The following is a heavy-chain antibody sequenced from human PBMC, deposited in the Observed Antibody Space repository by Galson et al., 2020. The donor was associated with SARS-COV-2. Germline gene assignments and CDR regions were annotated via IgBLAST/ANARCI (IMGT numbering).Heavy chain of an antibody. V-gene: IGHV4-59*01. CDR3: ARGFDD. CDR2: IYYSGST. J-gene: IGHJ4*02. CDR1: GGSISSYY. Sequence: SETLSLPCTVPGGSISSYYWSWIRQPPGKGLEWIGYIYYSGSTNYNPSLKSRVTISVDTTKNQFSLKLSSVTAADTAVYYCARGFDDWGQGTLFTVSS.